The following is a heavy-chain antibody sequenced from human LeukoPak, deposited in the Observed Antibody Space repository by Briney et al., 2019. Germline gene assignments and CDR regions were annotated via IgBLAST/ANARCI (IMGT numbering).Heavy chain of an antibody. V-gene: IGHV3-30*02. CDR2: IRYDGSNK. Sequence: PGGSLRLSCAASGFTFSSYGMHWVRQAPGKGLEWVAFIRYDGSNKYYADSVKGRFTISRDNSKNKLYVQMNSLRAEDTALYYCANEWLVPPYYYYYMDVWGKGTTVTVSS. J-gene: IGHJ6*03. CDR1: GFTFSSYG. D-gene: IGHD3-22*01. CDR3: ANEWLVPPYYYYYMDV.